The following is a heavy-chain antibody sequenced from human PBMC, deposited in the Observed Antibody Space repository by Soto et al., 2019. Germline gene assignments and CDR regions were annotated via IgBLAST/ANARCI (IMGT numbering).Heavy chain of an antibody. CDR2: TYYRSKWYN. V-gene: IGHV6-1*01. CDR3: ARQAVADPYYYYYMDV. D-gene: IGHD6-19*01. CDR1: GDSVFSNSAA. J-gene: IGHJ6*03. Sequence: SQTLSLTCAISGDSVFSNSAAWNWIRQSPSRGLEWLGRTYYRSKWYNDYAVSVKSRITINPDTSKNQFSLQLNSVTPEDTAVYYCARQAVADPYYYYYMDVWGKGTTVTVSS.